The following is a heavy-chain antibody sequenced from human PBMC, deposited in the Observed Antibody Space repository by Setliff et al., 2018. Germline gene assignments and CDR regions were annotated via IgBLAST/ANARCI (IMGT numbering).Heavy chain of an antibody. J-gene: IGHJ5*02. CDR3: AKDRVEVVVAAPQARFDP. Sequence: GASVKVSCKTSGYTFRSFGVCWVRQAPGQGLEWMGWISAYSGDTIYAQNYQGRVTMTTDTSTSTAYMELRSLRSDDTAVYYCAKDRVEVVVAAPQARFDPWGQGTLVTVSS. D-gene: IGHD2-15*01. CDR1: GYTFRSFG. V-gene: IGHV1-18*01. CDR2: ISAYSGDT.